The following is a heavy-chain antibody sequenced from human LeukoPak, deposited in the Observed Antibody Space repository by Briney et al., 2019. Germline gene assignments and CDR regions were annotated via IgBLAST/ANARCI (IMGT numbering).Heavy chain of an antibody. J-gene: IGHJ5*02. CDR1: GGSMSTYY. D-gene: IGHD3-16*02. CDR3: ARRAFGGVIAANWFDP. Sequence: SETLSLTCTVSGGSMSTYYWSWIRQPPGKGLEWVGYIYDNGYTHYNPSLKSRVSISLDTSKSQFSLNLSSVTAADTAVYYCARRAFGGVIAANWFDPWGQGTLVTVSS. V-gene: IGHV4-59*08. CDR2: IYDNGYT.